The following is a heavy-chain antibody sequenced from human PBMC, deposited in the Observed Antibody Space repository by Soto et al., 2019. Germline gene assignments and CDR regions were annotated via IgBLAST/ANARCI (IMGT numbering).Heavy chain of an antibody. CDR2: INHSGST. CDR3: ARDKITGLFDY. J-gene: IGHJ4*02. D-gene: IGHD1-1*01. CDR1: GGSFSGYY. Sequence: SETLSLTCAVYGGSFSGYYWTWIRQPPGTGLEWIGEINHSGSTNYNPSLKSRVTISVDTSKTQFSLKLTSVTAAATAVYYCARDKITGLFDYWGQGTLVTGSS. V-gene: IGHV4-34*01.